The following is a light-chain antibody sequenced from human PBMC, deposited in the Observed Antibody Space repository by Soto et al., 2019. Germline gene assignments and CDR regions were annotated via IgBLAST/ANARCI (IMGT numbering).Light chain of an antibody. CDR2: GAS. V-gene: IGKV3-20*01. CDR1: QSLSSSY. Sequence: XIMLTQSPCTLSLSPGERSTLSCRAIQSLSSSYLAWYQQTTGQAPRLLIYGASSRATGIPDRLSGSGSGTDFTITISTLEPEDFAVYYCQQYGSSPWTFGQVTKVAIK. J-gene: IGKJ1*01. CDR3: QQYGSSPWT.